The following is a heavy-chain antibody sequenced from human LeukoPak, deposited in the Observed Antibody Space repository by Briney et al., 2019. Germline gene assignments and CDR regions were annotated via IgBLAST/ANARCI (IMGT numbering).Heavy chain of an antibody. V-gene: IGHV3-11*05. Sequence: GGSLRLSCAASGFTFSDYYMSWIRQAPGKGLEWVSYISRSSSYTNYADSVKGRFTISRDNAKNSLYLQMNSLGAEDTAVYYCVRDLSHYGGNVYWGQGTLVTVSS. D-gene: IGHD4-23*01. CDR1: GFTFSDYY. CDR2: ISRSSSYT. CDR3: VRDLSHYGGNVY. J-gene: IGHJ4*02.